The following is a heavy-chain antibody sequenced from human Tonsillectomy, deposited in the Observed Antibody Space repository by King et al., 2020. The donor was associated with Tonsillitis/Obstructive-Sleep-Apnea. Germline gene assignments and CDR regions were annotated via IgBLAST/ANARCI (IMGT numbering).Heavy chain of an antibody. CDR2: IYYSGST. J-gene: IGHJ5*02. CDR1: GGSISSYY. D-gene: IGHD2-2*02. V-gene: IGHV4-59*08. CDR3: AGTGAIGNWFDP. Sequence: QLQESGPGLVKPSETLSLTCTVSGGSISSYYWSWIRQPPGKGLEWIGYIYYSGSTNYNPSLKSRVTISIDTSKNQFSLKLTSVTAAGTAVYYCAGTGAIGNWFDPWGQGTLVTVSS.